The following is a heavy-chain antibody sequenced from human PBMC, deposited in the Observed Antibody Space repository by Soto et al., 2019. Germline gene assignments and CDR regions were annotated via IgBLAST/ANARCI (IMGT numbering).Heavy chain of an antibody. CDR2: INPSGGST. D-gene: IGHD2-8*01. J-gene: IGHJ3*02. V-gene: IGHV1-46*01. Sequence: PGGSLRLSCAASGFTFRSYAMNWVRQAPGQGLEWMGIINPSGGSTSYAQKFQGRVTMTRDTSTSTVYMELSSLRSEDTAVYYCARDIMVAGSYDAFDIWGQGTMVTVSS. CDR3: ARDIMVAGSYDAFDI. CDR1: GFTFRSYA.